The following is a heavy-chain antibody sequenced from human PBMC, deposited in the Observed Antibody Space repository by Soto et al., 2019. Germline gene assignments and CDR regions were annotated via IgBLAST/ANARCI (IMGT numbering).Heavy chain of an antibody. CDR3: ARHTPAISISDH. V-gene: IGHV6-1*01. D-gene: IGHD2-15*01. CDR1: GDSVSSNSAT. Sequence: PSQTLSLTCAISGDSVSSNSATWDWIRQSPSRGLEWLGRTYYRSKWYNDYAVSVKSRITINPDTSNNQLSLQLNSVTPDDTAVYYCARHTPAISISDHWGQGTLVTVSS. CDR2: TYYRSKWYN. J-gene: IGHJ4*02.